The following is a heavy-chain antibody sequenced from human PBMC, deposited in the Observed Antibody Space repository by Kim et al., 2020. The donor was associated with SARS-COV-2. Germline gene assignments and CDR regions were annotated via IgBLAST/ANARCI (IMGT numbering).Heavy chain of an antibody. CDR2: ISWNSGSI. CDR3: AKDIMRLSSSGWPYWYFDL. D-gene: IGHD6-19*01. Sequence: GGSLRLSCAASGFTFDDYAMHWVRQAPGKGLEWVSGISWNSGSIGYADSVKGRFTISRDNAKNSLYLQMNSLRAEDTALYYCAKDIMRLSSSGWPYWYFDLWGRGTLVTVSS. V-gene: IGHV3-9*01. J-gene: IGHJ2*01. CDR1: GFTFDDYA.